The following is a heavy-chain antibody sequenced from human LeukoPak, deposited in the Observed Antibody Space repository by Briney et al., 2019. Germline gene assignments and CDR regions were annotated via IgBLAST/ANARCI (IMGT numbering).Heavy chain of an antibody. CDR2: IYYSGST. D-gene: IGHD2-21*02. J-gene: IGHJ3*02. V-gene: IGHV4-59*01. CDR3: ARVVVTAVGYSAFDI. CDR1: GGSISSYY. Sequence: SETLSLTCTVSGGSISSYYWSWIRQPPGKGLEWIGYIYYSGSTNYNPSLKSRVTISVDTSKNHFSLKLSSVTAADTAVYYCARVVVTAVGYSAFDIWGQGTMVTVSS.